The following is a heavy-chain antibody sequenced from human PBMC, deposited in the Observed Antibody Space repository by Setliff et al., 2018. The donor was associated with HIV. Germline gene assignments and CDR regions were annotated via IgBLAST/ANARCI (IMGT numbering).Heavy chain of an antibody. Sequence: GGSLRLSCVGSGFTFSSFSMSWVRQAPGKGLEWVSGISGSGYSTYYTDSVKGRFTISRDKSKKTLYVQMNSLRAEDTAVYYCAISNSGSYSPQALDYWGQGTLVTVSS. J-gene: IGHJ4*02. CDR2: ISGSGYST. D-gene: IGHD3-10*01. CDR3: AISNSGSYSPQALDY. V-gene: IGHV3-23*01. CDR1: GFTFSSFS.